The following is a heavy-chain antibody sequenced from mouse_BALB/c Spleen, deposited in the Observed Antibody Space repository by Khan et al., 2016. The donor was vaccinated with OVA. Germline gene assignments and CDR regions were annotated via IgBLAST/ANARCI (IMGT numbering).Heavy chain of an antibody. CDR1: GYTFTNYW. Sequence: QVQLQQSGAELAKPGASVKMSCKASGYTFTNYWMHWVKQRPGQGLEWIGYINPSTGYTEYNQNFRDKATLTTDKSSSTAYMQLSSLTSEDSAVYYCERSGLYCNFDYWGEGTTVTVSA. V-gene: IGHV1-7*01. J-gene: IGHJ1*01. CDR2: INPSTGYT. CDR3: ERSGLYCNFDY. D-gene: IGHD2-12*01.